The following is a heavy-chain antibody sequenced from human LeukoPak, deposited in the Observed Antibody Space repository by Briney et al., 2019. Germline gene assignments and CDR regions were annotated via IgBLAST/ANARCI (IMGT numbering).Heavy chain of an antibody. CDR2: IYYSGST. V-gene: IGHV4-59*01. CDR1: CGSISSYY. D-gene: IGHD5-24*01. Sequence: SETLSLTCTVSCGSISSYYWSWIRQPPGKGLEWIGYIYYSGSTNYNPSLKSRVTISVDTSKNQFSLKLSSVTAADTAVYYCARGMGDGYKYPNYWGQGTLVTVSS. J-gene: IGHJ4*02. CDR3: ARGMGDGYKYPNY.